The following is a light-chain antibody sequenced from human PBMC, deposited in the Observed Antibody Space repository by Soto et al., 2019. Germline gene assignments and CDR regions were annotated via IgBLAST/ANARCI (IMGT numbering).Light chain of an antibody. V-gene: IGKV3-20*01. CDR3: QQYSYSPIS. Sequence: EIVSTHAPGTLSLSPGERSTLSCRSSQSVSSSHLAFYQHKPAQSPRLLIYAASSRATGSPERFSVGEYEKHFALDGRRLEPEDIALYSCQQYSYSPISFAQGKRQEIK. CDR2: AAS. CDR1: QSVSSSH. J-gene: IGKJ5*01.